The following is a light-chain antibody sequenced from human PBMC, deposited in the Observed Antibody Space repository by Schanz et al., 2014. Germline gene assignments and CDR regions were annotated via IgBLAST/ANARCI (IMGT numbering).Light chain of an antibody. V-gene: IGLV2-14*03. CDR3: SSHTTDTTWL. J-gene: IGLJ3*02. Sequence: QSALTQPASVSGSPGQSITISCTGTSSDVGNYNYVSWYRHHPGKAPKLIIFDVTSRPSGVSNRFSGSKSGNTASLTISGLQAEDEADYYCSSHTTDTTWLFGGGTKLTVL. CDR2: DVT. CDR1: SSDVGNYNY.